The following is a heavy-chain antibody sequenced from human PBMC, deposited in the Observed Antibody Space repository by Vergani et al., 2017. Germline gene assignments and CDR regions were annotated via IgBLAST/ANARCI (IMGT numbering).Heavy chain of an antibody. V-gene: IGHV4-59*01. J-gene: IGHJ4*02. CDR2: IYYSGST. CDR3: ARGRYSSGWYF. D-gene: IGHD6-19*01. Sequence: QVQLQESGPGLVKPSETLSLTCTVSGGSISSYYWSWIRQPPGKGLEWIGYIYYSGSTNYNTTLKSRVTISLDTSKSQFSLKLSSVTAADTAVYYCARGRYSSGWYFWGQGTLVTVSS. CDR1: GGSISSYY.